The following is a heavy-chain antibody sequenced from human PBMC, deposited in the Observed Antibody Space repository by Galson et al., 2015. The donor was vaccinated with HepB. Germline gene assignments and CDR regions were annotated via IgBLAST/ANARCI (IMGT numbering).Heavy chain of an antibody. CDR2: ISYDGSNK. J-gene: IGHJ6*02. CDR3: ARDVTPPLWYSSSWYAPAPGYYYGMDV. Sequence: SLRLSCAASGFTFSSYAMHWVRQAPGKGLEWVAVISYDGSNKYYADSVKGRFTISRDNSKNTLYLQMNSLRAEDTAVYYCARDVTPPLWYSSSWYAPAPGYYYGMDVWGQGTTVTVSS. CDR1: GFTFSSYA. V-gene: IGHV3-30*04. D-gene: IGHD6-13*01.